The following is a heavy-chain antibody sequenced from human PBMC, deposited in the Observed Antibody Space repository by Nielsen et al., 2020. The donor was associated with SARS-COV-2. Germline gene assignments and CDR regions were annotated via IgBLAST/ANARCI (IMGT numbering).Heavy chain of an antibody. J-gene: IGHJ6*02. CDR3: ARERSGYSSSWPPDSGMDV. V-gene: IGHV3-33*08. CDR2: IRYDGSNK. CDR1: GFTVSSNY. D-gene: IGHD6-13*01. Sequence: GGSLRLSCAASGFTVSSNYMSWVCQAPGKGLEWVAFIRYDGSNKYYADSVKGRFTISRDNAKNSLYLQMNSLRAGDTAVYYCARERSGYSSSWPPDSGMDVWGQGTTVTVSS.